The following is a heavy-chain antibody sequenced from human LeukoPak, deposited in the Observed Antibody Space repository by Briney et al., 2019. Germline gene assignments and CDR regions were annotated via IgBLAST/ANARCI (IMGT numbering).Heavy chain of an antibody. J-gene: IGHJ4*02. CDR1: GGSTSSYY. Sequence: SGTLSLTCTVSGGSTSSYYWSWIRQPPGKGLEWIGYIYYSGSTNYNPSLKSRVTISVDTSKNQFSLKLSSVTAADTAVYYCARLPTYWGQGTLVTVSS. V-gene: IGHV4-59*08. CDR3: ARLPTY. CDR2: IYYSGST.